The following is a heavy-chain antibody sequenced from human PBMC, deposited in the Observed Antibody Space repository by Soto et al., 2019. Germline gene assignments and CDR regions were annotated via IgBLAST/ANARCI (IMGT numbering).Heavy chain of an antibody. V-gene: IGHV3-23*01. Sequence: EVQLLESGGGLVLPGGSLRLSCAASGFTFNAYAMTGVRQAPGKGLEWVSAIGGSGGNRYYAASVKGRCTISRDNSKDALDLQMNSLRVEDTAVYYCARVASDYINSVDHWVQGILVTVSS. D-gene: IGHD4-4*01. CDR3: ARVASDYINSVDH. CDR2: IGGSGGNR. CDR1: GFTFNAYA. J-gene: IGHJ4*02.